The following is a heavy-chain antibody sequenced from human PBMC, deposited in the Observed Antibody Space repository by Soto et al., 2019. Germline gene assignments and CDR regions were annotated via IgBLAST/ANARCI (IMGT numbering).Heavy chain of an antibody. CDR3: GRDPRVTTVTGDAFDI. Sequence: QVQLQESGPGLVKPSETLSLTCTVSGGSIGTHYWNWIRQPAGKGLEWIGRVYISGSTDYNPSVKSRVSMSVGTSKTHCSLRLASVTAADTVVYYCGRDPRVTTVTGDAFDIWGQEIRVIVSS. CDR2: VYISGST. V-gene: IGHV4-4*07. J-gene: IGHJ3*02. CDR1: GGSIGTHY. D-gene: IGHD4-17*01.